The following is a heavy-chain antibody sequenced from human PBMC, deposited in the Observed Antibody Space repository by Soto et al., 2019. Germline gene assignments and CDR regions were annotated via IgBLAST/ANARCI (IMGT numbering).Heavy chain of an antibody. CDR3: ARDTDVALAFYCHGMDV. J-gene: IGHJ6*02. CDR2: SNPNTGST. CDR1: GYTFTTYY. D-gene: IGHD4-4*01. Sequence: QVQLVQSGAEVKKPGDSVKISCAASGYTFTTYYIHWVRQAPGQGLDWMGISNPNTGSTSSEQKFQGRLSGSRDTSTSTVYTVLSGLGSADSAVYFCARDTDVALAFYCHGMDVWGQGTTVTVSS. V-gene: IGHV1-46*01.